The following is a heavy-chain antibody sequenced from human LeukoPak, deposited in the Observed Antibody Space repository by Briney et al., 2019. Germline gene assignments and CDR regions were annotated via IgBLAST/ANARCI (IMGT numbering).Heavy chain of an antibody. J-gene: IGHJ5*02. CDR1: GFTFSSYA. Sequence: PGRSLRLSCAASGFTFSSYAMHWVRQAPAKGLEWVAVISYDGSNKYYADSVKGRFTISRDNSKNTLYLQMNSLRAEDTAVYYCARPSGYGSGDYNWFDPWGQGTLVTVSS. D-gene: IGHD5-12*01. V-gene: IGHV3-30-3*01. CDR2: ISYDGSNK. CDR3: ARPSGYGSGDYNWFDP.